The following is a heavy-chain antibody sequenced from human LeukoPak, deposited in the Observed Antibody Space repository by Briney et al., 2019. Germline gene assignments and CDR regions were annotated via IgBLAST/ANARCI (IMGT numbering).Heavy chain of an antibody. V-gene: IGHV3-33*06. D-gene: IGHD1-26*01. CDR3: AKLIVGAATGSDAFDI. CDR2: IWYDGSNK. J-gene: IGHJ3*02. CDR1: GFTFSSYG. Sequence: PGRSLRLSCAASGFTFSSYGMHWVRQAPGKGLEWVAVIWYDGSNKYYADSVKGRFTISRDNSKNTLYLQMNSLRAKDTAVYYCAKLIVGAATGSDAFDIWGQGTMVTVSS.